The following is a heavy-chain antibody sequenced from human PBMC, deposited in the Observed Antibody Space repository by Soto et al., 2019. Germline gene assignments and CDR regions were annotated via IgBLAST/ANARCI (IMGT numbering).Heavy chain of an antibody. J-gene: IGHJ4*02. D-gene: IGHD2-2*02. CDR1: GFTFSSYA. CDR3: AKGIFLGYCSSTSCYTVGSYFDY. CDR2: ISGSGGST. Sequence: GGSLSLSCAASGFTFSSYAMSWVRQAPGKGLEWVSAISGSGGSTYYADSVKGRFTISRDNSKNTLYLQMNSLRAEDTAVYYCAKGIFLGYCSSTSCYTVGSYFDYWGQGTLVTVSS. V-gene: IGHV3-23*01.